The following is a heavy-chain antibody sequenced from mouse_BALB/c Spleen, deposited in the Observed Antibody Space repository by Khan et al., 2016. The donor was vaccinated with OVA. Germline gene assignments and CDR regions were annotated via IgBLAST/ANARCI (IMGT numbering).Heavy chain of an antibody. V-gene: IGHV3-2*02. Sequence: EVQLQESGPGLLKPSQSLSFTCTVTGYSITSAYAWNWIRQFPGNQLEWMDYIGYNGSTNYNPSLRSRTSITRDTSKNQFDLQLNSATTEYTATYCCACGRILVRYRDYIDYWGQGTTLTVSS. D-gene: IGHD1-1*01. CDR2: IGYNGST. J-gene: IGHJ2*01. CDR3: ACGRILVRYRDYIDY. CDR1: GYSITSAYA.